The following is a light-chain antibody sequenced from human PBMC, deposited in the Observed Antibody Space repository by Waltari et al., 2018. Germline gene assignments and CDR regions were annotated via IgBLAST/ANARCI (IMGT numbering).Light chain of an antibody. V-gene: IGKV2-30*02. CDR3: MQAAHWPKT. Sequence: DVVMTQSPLSLSVTLGQTASISCRSSQSLVHSDGNTYLNWFHQRPGQSPRRLIYKISNRDYGVPDRFSGSGSGTDFTLKITRVGAEDVGVYYCMQAAHWPKTFGQGTKVEIK. CDR1: QSLVHSDGNTY. CDR2: KIS. J-gene: IGKJ1*01.